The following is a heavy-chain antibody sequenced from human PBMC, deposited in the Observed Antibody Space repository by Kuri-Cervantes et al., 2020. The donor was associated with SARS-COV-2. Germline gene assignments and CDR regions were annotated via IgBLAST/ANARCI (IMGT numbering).Heavy chain of an antibody. V-gene: IGHV3-23*01. D-gene: IGHD3-10*01. Sequence: GESLKISCAASGFTFSSYSMNWVRQAPGKGLEWVSRISVRGETANYLDSVKGRFTISRDNTRNTLHLQMDSLRADDTDIYYCAKEYNSGVFDLWGQGTVVTVSS. J-gene: IGHJ3*01. CDR1: GFTFSSYS. CDR2: ISVRGETA. CDR3: AKEYNSGVFDL.